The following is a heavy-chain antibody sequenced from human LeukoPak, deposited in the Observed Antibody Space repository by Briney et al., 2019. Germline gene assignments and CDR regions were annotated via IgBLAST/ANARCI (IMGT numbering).Heavy chain of an antibody. CDR3: ARVQRLWVGDLLSNAFDI. D-gene: IGHD3-10*01. Sequence: NPSETLPLTCTGSGGSVSSGSYYWNGIRQPPGKGLEWIGYIHYSGRTNYNPSLKSRVTISVDTSKNQFSLKLSSVTAADTAVYYCARVQRLWVGDLLSNAFDIWGQGTKVTVSS. V-gene: IGHV4-61*01. J-gene: IGHJ3*02. CDR1: GGSVSSGSYY. CDR2: IHYSGRT.